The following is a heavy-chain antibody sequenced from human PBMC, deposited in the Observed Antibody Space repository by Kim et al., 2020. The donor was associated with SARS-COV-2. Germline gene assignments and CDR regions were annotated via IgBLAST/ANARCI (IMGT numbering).Heavy chain of an antibody. J-gene: IGHJ6*02. CDR2: INSDGSIT. Sequence: GGSLRLSCAASGFTFSSYWMHWVRQAPGKGLVWVSRINSDGSITSYADSVKGRFTISRDNAKNTLYLQMNSLRAEDTAVYYCAREENYDFWSGYLGYYYYGMDVWGQGTTVNVSS. CDR3: AREENYDFWSGYLGYYYYGMDV. CDR1: GFTFSSYW. V-gene: IGHV3-74*01. D-gene: IGHD3-3*01.